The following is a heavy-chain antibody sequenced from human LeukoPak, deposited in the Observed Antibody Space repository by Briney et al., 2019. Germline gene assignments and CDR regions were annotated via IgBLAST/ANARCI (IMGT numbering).Heavy chain of an antibody. J-gene: IGHJ6*03. Sequence: GGSLRLSCAASGFTFSSYAMSWIRQAPGKGLEWVSSIGGSGGNTYYADSVKGRFTISRDNSKNTLYLQMNSLRAEDTAVYYCAKYGGWELHNYYMDVWGKGTTVTVSS. CDR1: GFTFSSYA. D-gene: IGHD1-26*01. CDR3: AKYGGWELHNYYMDV. CDR2: IGGSGGNT. V-gene: IGHV3-23*01.